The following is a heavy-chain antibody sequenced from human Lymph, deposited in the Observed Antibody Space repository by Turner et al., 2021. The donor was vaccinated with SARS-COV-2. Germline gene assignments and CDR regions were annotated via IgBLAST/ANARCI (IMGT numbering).Heavy chain of an antibody. CDR2: ISFDGSNK. V-gene: IGHV3-30*18. CDR1: GFTFNNYG. CDR3: AKGGGSGYLNFDY. D-gene: IGHD3-3*01. Sequence: QVQLVESGGCVVQLGRSLRHSCAASGFTFNNYGIHWVRQAPGKGLEWVAVISFDGSNKYYADSVKGRFTISRDNTNNTLYLQMNSLRVEDTAVYYCAKGGGSGYLNFDYWGQGTLVTVSS. J-gene: IGHJ4*02.